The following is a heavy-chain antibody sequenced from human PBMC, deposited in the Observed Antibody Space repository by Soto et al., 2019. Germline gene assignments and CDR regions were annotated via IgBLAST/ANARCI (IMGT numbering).Heavy chain of an antibody. D-gene: IGHD3-10*01. J-gene: IGHJ5*02. V-gene: IGHV3-23*01. CDR3: ARGRGGPRGNWFDP. Sequence: GGTLRLSCAASGFTFCSYAMKWVRQAPGKGLEWVSLIGESGTPTYYADSVKGRFTISRDNSGNTLFLEMYSLRAEDTAVYYCARGRGGPRGNWFDPWGQGTLVTVSS. CDR1: GFTFCSYA. CDR2: IGESGTPT.